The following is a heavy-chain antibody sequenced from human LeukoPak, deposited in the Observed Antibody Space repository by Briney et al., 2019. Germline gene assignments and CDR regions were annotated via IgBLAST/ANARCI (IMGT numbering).Heavy chain of an antibody. J-gene: IGHJ5*02. CDR2: IYYSGST. CDR3: ARNGYHNWFDH. D-gene: IGHD3-22*01. V-gene: IGHV4-59*01. Sequence: SETLSLTCTVSGGSISSYYWSWIRRPPGKGLEWIGYIYYSGSTNYNPSLKNRVTISVDTSKDQFSLKVNSVTAADTAVYYCARNGYHNWFDHWGQGTLVTVSS. CDR1: GGSISSYY.